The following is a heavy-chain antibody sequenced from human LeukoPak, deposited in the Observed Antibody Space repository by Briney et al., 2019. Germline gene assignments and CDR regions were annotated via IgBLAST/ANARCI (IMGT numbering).Heavy chain of an antibody. V-gene: IGHV3-23*01. CDR2: ISGSGGST. D-gene: IGHD3-22*01. CDR1: GFTFSSYG. J-gene: IGHJ4*02. CDR3: AKDGHYYDSRGYYYGSFFDF. Sequence: GGSLRLSCAASGFTFSSYGMSWVRQAPGKGLEWVSAISGSGGSTYYADSVKGRFTISRDNSKNTLYLQMNSLRAEDTAVYYCAKDGHYYDSRGYYYGSFFDFWGQGTLVTVSS.